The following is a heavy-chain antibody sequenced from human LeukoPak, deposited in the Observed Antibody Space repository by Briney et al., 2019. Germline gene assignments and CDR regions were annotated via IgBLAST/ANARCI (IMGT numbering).Heavy chain of an antibody. CDR2: IYHSGST. J-gene: IGHJ6*02. D-gene: IGHD3-10*01. CDR3: AKDRQFGWFGEEYGMDV. Sequence: SQTLSLTCTVSGGSISSGGYYWSWIRQPPGKGLEWIGYIYHSGSTYYNPSLKSRVTISVDRSKNQFSLKLSSVTAEDTAVYYCAKDRQFGWFGEEYGMDVWGQGTTVTVSS. CDR1: GGSISSGGYY. V-gene: IGHV4-30-2*01.